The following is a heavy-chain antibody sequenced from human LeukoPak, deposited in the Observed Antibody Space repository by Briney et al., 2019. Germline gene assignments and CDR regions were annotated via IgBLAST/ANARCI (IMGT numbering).Heavy chain of an antibody. V-gene: IGHV4-61*08. CDR1: GGSISSGGYY. CDR3: ARLLTPETYYDFWSGYYTGDGYYYYMDV. CDR2: IYTSGST. Sequence: SETLSLTCTVSGGSISSGGYYWSWIRQHPGKGLEWIGYIYTSGSTNYNPSLKSRVTISVDTSKNQFSLKLSSVTAADTAVYYCARLLTPETYYDFWSGYYTGDGYYYYMDVWGKGTTVTVSS. J-gene: IGHJ6*03. D-gene: IGHD3-3*01.